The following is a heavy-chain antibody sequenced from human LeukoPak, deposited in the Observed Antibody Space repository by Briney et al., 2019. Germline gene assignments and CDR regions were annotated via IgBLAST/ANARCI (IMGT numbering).Heavy chain of an antibody. Sequence: GASVKVSCKASGYTFTGYYLHWVRQAPGQGLEWMGWISPNSGGTNYAQKFQGRVTMTRDTPISTAYMELSRLKSDDTAVYYCARGQLEIDSSGTFDYWGQGTLVTVSP. D-gene: IGHD6-19*01. J-gene: IGHJ4*02. CDR3: ARGQLEIDSSGTFDY. CDR1: GYTFTGYY. V-gene: IGHV1-2*02. CDR2: ISPNSGGT.